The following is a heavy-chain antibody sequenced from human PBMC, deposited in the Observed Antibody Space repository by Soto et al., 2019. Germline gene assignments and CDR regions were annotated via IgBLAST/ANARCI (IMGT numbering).Heavy chain of an antibody. J-gene: IGHJ4*02. V-gene: IGHV3-23*01. D-gene: IGHD1-26*01. CDR1: GITLSSYA. CDR3: AKGQNSGTYRFYFDY. Sequence: GGSLRLSCSASGITLSSYAMSWVRQAPGKGPEWVSGISASGGSTSYADSVKGRFTISRDNSKNTLYLQMNSLRADDTAVYHCAKGQNSGTYRFYFDYWGQGALVTVSS. CDR2: ISASGGST.